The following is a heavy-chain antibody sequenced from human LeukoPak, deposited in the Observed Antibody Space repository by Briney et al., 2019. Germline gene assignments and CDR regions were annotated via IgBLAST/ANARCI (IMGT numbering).Heavy chain of an antibody. D-gene: IGHD2-2*01. V-gene: IGHV4-34*01. CDR3: ARHMPVDY. CDR2: INHSGST. CDR1: GGSFSGYY. Sequence: SETLSLTCAVFGGSFSGYYWSWIRQPPGKGLEWIGEINHSGSTNYNPSLKSRVTISVDTSKNRFSLKLSSVTAADTAVYYCARHMPVDYWGQGTLVTVSS. J-gene: IGHJ4*02.